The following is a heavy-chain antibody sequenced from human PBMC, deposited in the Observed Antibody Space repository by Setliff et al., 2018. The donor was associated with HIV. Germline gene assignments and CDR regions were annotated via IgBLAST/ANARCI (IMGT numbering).Heavy chain of an antibody. CDR2: MTSDEKTI. CDR1: GFRFSVYS. D-gene: IGHD2-15*01. V-gene: IGHV3-11*04. J-gene: IGHJ4*02. CDR3: GRAPPYCSGGSCADY. Sequence: PGGSLRLSCAASGFRFSVYSMNWIRQAPGKGLEWISYMTSDEKTISYADSVKGRFTVSRDNAKNSLYLQMNNLRAEDTAVYYCGRAPPYCSGGSCADYWGQGTLVTVSS.